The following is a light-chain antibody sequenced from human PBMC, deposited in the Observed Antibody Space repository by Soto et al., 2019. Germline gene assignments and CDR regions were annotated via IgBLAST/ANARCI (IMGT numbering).Light chain of an antibody. CDR3: QQCSNWPPEIT. J-gene: IGKJ5*01. V-gene: IGKV3-11*01. CDR1: QNISIY. Sequence: EIVLTQSPATLSLSPGERATLSCRASQNISIYLAWYQQRPGQAPRLLIYDASKRATGIPARFSGSGSGTDFTLTISIRELEDFAVYYCQQCSNWPPEITFGQGTRLDIK. CDR2: DAS.